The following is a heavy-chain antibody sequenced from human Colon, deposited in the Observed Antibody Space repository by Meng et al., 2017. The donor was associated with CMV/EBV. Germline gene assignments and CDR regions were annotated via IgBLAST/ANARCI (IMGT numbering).Heavy chain of an antibody. D-gene: IGHD2-8*01. CDR3: ARGAALGMVSEDFDY. Sequence: GSLRLSCSVSGASVNSDSHYWSWIRQPPGKGLEWIGYIYYSGSTNYNPSLKSRVTISVDTSKNQFSLKLSSVTAADTAVYYCARGAALGMVSEDFDYWGQGTLVTVSS. CDR1: GASVNSDSHY. CDR2: IYYSGST. V-gene: IGHV4-61*01. J-gene: IGHJ4*02.